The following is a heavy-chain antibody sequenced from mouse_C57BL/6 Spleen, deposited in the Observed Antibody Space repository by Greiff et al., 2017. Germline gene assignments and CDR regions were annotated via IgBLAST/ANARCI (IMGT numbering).Heavy chain of an antibody. Sequence: VQLQQSGPGLVAPSQSLSITCTVSGFSLTSYGVDWVRQPPGKGLEWLGVIWGGGSTNYNSALMSRLSISKDNSKSQVFLKRNSLQTDDTAMYYCAKHEGRHIYYDDDDGFYAMDYWGQGTSVTVSS. CDR1: GFSLTSYG. J-gene: IGHJ4*01. V-gene: IGHV2-9*01. CDR3: AKHEGRHIYYDDDDGFYAMDY. D-gene: IGHD2-4*01. CDR2: IWGGGST.